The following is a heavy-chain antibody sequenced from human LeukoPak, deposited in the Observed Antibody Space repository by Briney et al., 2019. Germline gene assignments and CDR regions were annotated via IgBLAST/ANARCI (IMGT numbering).Heavy chain of an antibody. CDR1: GYTFTIYG. J-gene: IGHJ5*02. CDR3: ARDQANWGPRGMFDP. CDR2: ISAYNGNT. D-gene: IGHD7-27*01. V-gene: IGHV1-18*01. Sequence: ASVKVSCKASGYTFTIYGISWVRQAPGQGLEWMGWISAYNGNTNYAQKLQGRVTMTTDTSTSTAYMELRSLRSGDTAVYYCARDQANWGPRGMFDPWGQGTLVTVSS.